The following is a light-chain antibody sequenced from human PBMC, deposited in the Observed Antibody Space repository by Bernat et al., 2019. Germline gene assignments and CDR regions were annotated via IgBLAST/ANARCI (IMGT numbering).Light chain of an antibody. CDR3: QQSYTAPRT. V-gene: IGKV1-39*01. J-gene: IGKJ1*01. Sequence: DIQMTQSPSSLSVSVGDRVTITCRASQSISNYLNWYQQKPGKAPRLLIYAASTLQSGVPSRFSGSESGTDFTLTISSLQPEDSTTYYCQQSYTAPRTFCQGTKVEIK. CDR1: QSISNY. CDR2: AAS.